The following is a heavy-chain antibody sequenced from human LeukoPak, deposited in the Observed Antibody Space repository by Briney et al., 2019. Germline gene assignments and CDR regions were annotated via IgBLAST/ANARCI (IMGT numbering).Heavy chain of an antibody. V-gene: IGHV3-30*18. CDR1: GFTFSSYG. J-gene: IGHJ4*02. Sequence: GGSLRLSCAASGFTFSSYGMHWVRQAPGKGLEWGAVISYDGSNKYYADSVKGRFTISRNNSKNTLYLQMNSLRAEDTAVYYCAKEGEVGSSWYIFDYWGQGTLVTVSS. CDR3: AKEGEVGSSWYIFDY. D-gene: IGHD6-13*01. CDR2: ISYDGSNK.